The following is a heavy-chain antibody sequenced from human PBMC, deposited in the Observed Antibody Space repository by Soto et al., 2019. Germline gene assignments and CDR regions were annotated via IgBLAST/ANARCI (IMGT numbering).Heavy chain of an antibody. V-gene: IGHV3-11*05. CDR3: ARVAPPQDY. J-gene: IGHJ4*02. Sequence: GGSLRLSCAASGFSFSDYYMSWIRQAPGKGLEWVSYISSSSSYTNYADSVKGRFTISRDNAKNSLYLQMNSLRAEDTAVYYCARVAPPQDYWGQGTLVPSPQ. CDR1: GFSFSDYY. CDR2: ISSSSSYT.